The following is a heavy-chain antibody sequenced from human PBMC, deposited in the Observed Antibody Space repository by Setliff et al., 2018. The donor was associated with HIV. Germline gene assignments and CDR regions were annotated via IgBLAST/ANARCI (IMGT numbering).Heavy chain of an antibody. CDR3: TTLEFYYPLDY. J-gene: IGHJ4*02. D-gene: IGHD3-3*01. CDR2: IKNKADGETT. V-gene: IGHV3-15*01. CDR1: GFTFNNAW. Sequence: GGSLRLSCAASGFTFNNAWMNWVRQGPGKGLEWVGRIKNKADGETTDYAASVRGRFTISRDDSKNTLYLQISSLGTEDTAVYFRTTLEFYYPLDYWGQGTLVTVSS.